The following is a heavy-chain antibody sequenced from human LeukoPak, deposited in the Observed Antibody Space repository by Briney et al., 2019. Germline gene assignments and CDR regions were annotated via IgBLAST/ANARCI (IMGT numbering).Heavy chain of an antibody. D-gene: IGHD2-15*01. Sequence: PGGSLRLSCAASGFTFSDYYMSWIRQAPGKGLEWVSYIGSSGSTIYYADSVKGRFTISRDNAKNSLYLQMNSLRAEDTAVYYCARGYCSGGSCSKGMDVWGQGTTVTVSS. CDR2: IGSSGSTI. J-gene: IGHJ6*02. CDR1: GFTFSDYY. V-gene: IGHV3-11*01. CDR3: ARGYCSGGSCSKGMDV.